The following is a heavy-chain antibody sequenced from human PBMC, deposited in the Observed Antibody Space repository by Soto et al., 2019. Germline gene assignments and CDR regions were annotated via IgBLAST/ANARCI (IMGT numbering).Heavy chain of an antibody. D-gene: IGHD6-25*01. CDR1: GFSLTTTGLG. Sequence: QITLKESGPTLVKPTPTLTLTCTFSGFSLTTTGLGVGWIRQPPGKTLEWLASIYWYDFQRYSPSLKSRLTITEDTSKNQVVLTMTNMDPADTATYYCAHRPDGSHFDYWGQGILVTVSS. V-gene: IGHV2-5*01. J-gene: IGHJ4*02. CDR3: AHRPDGSHFDY. CDR2: IYWYDFQ.